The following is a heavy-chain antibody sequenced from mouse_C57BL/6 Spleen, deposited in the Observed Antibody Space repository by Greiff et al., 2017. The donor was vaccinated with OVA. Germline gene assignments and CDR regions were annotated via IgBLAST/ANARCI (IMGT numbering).Heavy chain of an antibody. V-gene: IGHV5-9-1*02. Sequence: EVKLEESGEGLVKPGGSLKLSCAASGFTFSSYAMSWVRQTPENRLEWVAYISSGGDYIYYADTVQGRFTISRDNARNTLYLQMSSLKSEDTAMYYSTREPYYYGSSHWYCDVWGTGTTVTVSS. CDR1: GFTFSSYA. CDR2: ISSGGDYI. J-gene: IGHJ1*03. D-gene: IGHD1-1*01. CDR3: TREPYYYGSSHWYCDV.